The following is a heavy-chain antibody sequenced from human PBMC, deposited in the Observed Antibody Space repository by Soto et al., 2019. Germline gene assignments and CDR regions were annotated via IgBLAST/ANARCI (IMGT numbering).Heavy chain of an antibody. J-gene: IGHJ5*02. CDR2: INHSGST. D-gene: IGHD3-10*01. V-gene: IGHV4-34*01. CDR3: ARLGYYGSGSYYTNNWFDP. Sequence: PSETLSLTCAVYGGSFSGYYWSWIRQPPGKGLEWIGEINHSGSTNYNPSLKSRVTISVDTSKNQFSLKLSSVTAADTAVYYCARLGYYGSGSYYTNNWFDPWGQGTLVTVSS. CDR1: GGSFSGYY.